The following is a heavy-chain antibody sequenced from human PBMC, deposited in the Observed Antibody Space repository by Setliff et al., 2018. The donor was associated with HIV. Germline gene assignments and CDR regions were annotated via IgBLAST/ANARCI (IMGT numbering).Heavy chain of an antibody. V-gene: IGHV4-59*11. J-gene: IGHJ6*02. CDR3: ARHDITLVRGLV. CDR2: VYNSGGT. CDR1: GGSISSQY. D-gene: IGHD3-10*01. Sequence: PSETLSLTCTVSGGSISSQYWSWIRQTPGKGLESIGYVYNSGGTNYNPSLKSRVTISVDTSKNQFSLRLSSVTAADTAVYYCARHDITLVRGLVWGQGTTVTVSS.